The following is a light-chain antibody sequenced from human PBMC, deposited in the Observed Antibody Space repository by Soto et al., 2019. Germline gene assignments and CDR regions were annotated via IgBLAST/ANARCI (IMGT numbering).Light chain of an antibody. Sequence: EIVLTQSPATLSLSPGERATLSCRASQSVTSYLAWYQQKPRQAPRLLIYDASNRATVIPARFGGSGSGTNFTLTISSLGPEDFAVYYCQHRSNWPPTFGQGTRLEFK. CDR1: QSVTSY. CDR2: DAS. J-gene: IGKJ5*01. V-gene: IGKV3-11*01. CDR3: QHRSNWPPT.